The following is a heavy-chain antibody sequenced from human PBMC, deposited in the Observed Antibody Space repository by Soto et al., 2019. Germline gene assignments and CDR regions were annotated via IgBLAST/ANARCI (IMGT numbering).Heavy chain of an antibody. J-gene: IGHJ4*02. D-gene: IGHD2-15*01. V-gene: IGHV4-59*11. CDR2: IYYSGST. CDR3: ARDAGGPYDH. Sequence: SETLSLTCSFSVGSIILHYWSWIRQPPGKGLEWIGFIYYSGSTTYNPSLNSRVTISADTSNNQFSLRPTSVTAADTAVYYCARDAGGPYDHWGQGTLVTVSS. CDR1: VGSIILHY.